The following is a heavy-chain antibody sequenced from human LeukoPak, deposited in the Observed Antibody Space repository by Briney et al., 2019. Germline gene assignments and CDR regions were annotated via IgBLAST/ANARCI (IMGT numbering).Heavy chain of an antibody. V-gene: IGHV3-30*19. J-gene: IGHJ4*02. CDR3: AREKQSGGTSFDY. Sequence: GGSLRLSCAASGFTFSSYGMHWVRQAPGKGLEWVAVVGVDERTIFYADSLKGRFTASRDNSKNTVYLQMNSLRDEDTAFYYCAREKQSGGTSFDYWGQGSLVSVSS. CDR1: GFTFSSYG. D-gene: IGHD1-26*01. CDR2: VGVDERTI.